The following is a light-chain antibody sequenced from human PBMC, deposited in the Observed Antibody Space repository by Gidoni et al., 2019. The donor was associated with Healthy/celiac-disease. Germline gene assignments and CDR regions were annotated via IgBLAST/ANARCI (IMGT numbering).Light chain of an antibody. Sequence: DIVLTQSQASLAVSLGERATINCKSSQSVLYSSNNKNYLAWYQQKPGQPPKLLIYWASTRESGVPDRFSGSGSGTDFTLTISSLQAEDVAVYYCQQYYSTPHTFGQGTKLEIK. V-gene: IGKV4-1*01. CDR2: WAS. CDR1: QSVLYSSNNKNY. J-gene: IGKJ2*01. CDR3: QQYYSTPHT.